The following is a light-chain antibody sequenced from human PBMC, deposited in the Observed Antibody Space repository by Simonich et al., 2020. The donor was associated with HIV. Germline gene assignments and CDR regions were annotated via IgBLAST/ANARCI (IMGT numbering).Light chain of an antibody. CDR2: VGTGGIVG. V-gene: IGLV9-49*01. Sequence: QPVLTQPLSASASLGASVTLTCTLSSGYSNYKVDWYQQRPGKGPRFVMRVGTGGIVGSKGDGIPDRFSVLGSGLNRYLTIKNIQEEDESDYHCGADHGSGSNFVSVFGGGTKLTVL. CDR3: GADHGSGSNFVSV. J-gene: IGLJ3*02. CDR1: SGYSNYK.